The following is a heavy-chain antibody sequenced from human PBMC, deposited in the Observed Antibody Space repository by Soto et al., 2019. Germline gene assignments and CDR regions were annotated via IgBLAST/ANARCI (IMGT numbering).Heavy chain of an antibody. CDR1: GGTFSSYA. CDR3: ASIVVVPAAITLFYYGMDV. D-gene: IGHD2-2*01. Sequence: GASVKVSCKASGGTFSSYAISWVRKAPGQGLEWMGGIIPIFGTANYAQKFQGRVTITADESTSTAYMELSSLRSEDTAVYYCASIVVVPAAITLFYYGMDVWGQGTTVTVSS. V-gene: IGHV1-69*13. CDR2: IIPIFGTA. J-gene: IGHJ6*02.